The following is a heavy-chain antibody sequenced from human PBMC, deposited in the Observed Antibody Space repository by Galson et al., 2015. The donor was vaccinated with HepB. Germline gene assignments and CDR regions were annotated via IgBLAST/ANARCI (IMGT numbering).Heavy chain of an antibody. D-gene: IGHD3/OR15-3a*01. CDR3: AHMDLGLTSFAY. CDR1: VFSLNSRGVG. Sequence: PALVKPTQTLTLTCTFSVFSLNSRGVGVGWIRQPPGKALEWLSLIFLDDDQRYTPLLQSRLCVTKDPSKNQVVLKQTSVDPVDTATYYCAHMDLGLTSFAYWGQGTLVTVSS. CDR2: IFLDDDQ. V-gene: IGHV2-5*02. J-gene: IGHJ4*02.